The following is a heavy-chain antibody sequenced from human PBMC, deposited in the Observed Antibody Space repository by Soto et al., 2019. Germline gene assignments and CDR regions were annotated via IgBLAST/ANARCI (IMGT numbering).Heavy chain of an antibody. J-gene: IGHJ4*02. Sequence: QVQLVESGGGVVQPGRSLRLSCGASGFTFSSYGMHWVRQAPGKGLEWVAIISYDGSNTYYADSVKGRFTISRDNSKNALYLQMNSLRAEDTSVYYCAKEGGLSGSYYISSPYYFDYWGQGTLVTVSS. D-gene: IGHD1-26*01. CDR2: ISYDGSNT. CDR3: AKEGGLSGSYYISSPYYFDY. V-gene: IGHV3-30*18. CDR1: GFTFSSYG.